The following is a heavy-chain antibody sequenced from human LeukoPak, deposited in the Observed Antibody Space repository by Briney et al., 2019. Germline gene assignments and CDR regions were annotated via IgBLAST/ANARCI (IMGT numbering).Heavy chain of an antibody. V-gene: IGHV4-39*01. J-gene: IGHJ4*02. CDR3: ATLWYYDSSGYYYYYFDY. D-gene: IGHD3-22*01. Sequence: PSETLSLTCTVSGGSISSSSYYWGWIRQPPGKGLEWIGSIYYSGSTYYNPSLKSRVTISVDTSKNQFSLKLSSVTAADTAVYYCATLWYYDSSGYYYYYFDYWGQGTLVTVSS. CDR2: IYYSGST. CDR1: GGSISSSSYY.